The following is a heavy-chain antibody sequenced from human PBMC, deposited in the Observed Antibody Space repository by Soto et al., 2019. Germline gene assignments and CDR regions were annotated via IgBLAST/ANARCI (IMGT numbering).Heavy chain of an antibody. Sequence: GGSLRLSCAASGFTFSSYGMHWVRQAPGKGLEGVAVISYDGSNKYYADSVKGRFTISRDNSKNTLYLKMNSLRAEDTAVYYCAKVGSGSYFVYYYYGMDVWGQGSTVTVSS. CDR3: AKVGSGSYFVYYYYGMDV. D-gene: IGHD1-26*01. J-gene: IGHJ6*02. V-gene: IGHV3-30*18. CDR1: GFTFSSYG. CDR2: ISYDGSNK.